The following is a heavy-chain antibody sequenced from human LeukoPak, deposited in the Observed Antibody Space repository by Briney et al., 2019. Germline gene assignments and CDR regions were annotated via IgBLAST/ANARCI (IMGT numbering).Heavy chain of an antibody. J-gene: IGHJ4*02. D-gene: IGHD6-13*01. CDR2: INHSGST. CDR3: ARQEGRAAAAGTGY. Sequence: SESLSLTCAVYGGSFSGYYWSWIRQPPGKGLEWIGEINHSGSTNYNPSLKSRVTISVDTSKNQFSLKLSSVTAADTAVYYCARQEGRAAAAGTGYWGQGTLVTVSS. V-gene: IGHV4-34*01. CDR1: GGSFSGYY.